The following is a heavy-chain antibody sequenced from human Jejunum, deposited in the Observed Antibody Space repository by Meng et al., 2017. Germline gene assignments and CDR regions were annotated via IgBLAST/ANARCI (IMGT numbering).Heavy chain of an antibody. D-gene: IGHD6-19*01. CDR1: GFTPSAHG. V-gene: IGHV3-30*19. Sequence: AQLVDGGGGGGQPGRYLSVSVTASGFTPSAHGMHWVRQAPGKGLEWVAMISYDGNSKYYVDSVQGRFTISRDSSKNTLYLEMNSLRAEDTAVYYCARDWGSSGWYNWFDPWGQGTLVTVSS. CDR2: ISYDGNSK. CDR3: ARDWGSSGWYNWFDP. J-gene: IGHJ5*02.